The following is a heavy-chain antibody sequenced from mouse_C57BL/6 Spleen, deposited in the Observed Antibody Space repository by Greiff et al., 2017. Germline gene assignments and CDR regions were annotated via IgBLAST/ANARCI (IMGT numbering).Heavy chain of an antibody. V-gene: IGHV1-26*01. CDR1: GYTFTDYY. D-gene: IGHD1-1*01. CDR3: ARNWALLLRYPCY. J-gene: IGHJ2*01. CDR2: INPNNGGT. Sequence: EVQLQQSGPELVKPGASVKISCKASGYTFTDYYMNWVKQSHGKSLEWIGDINPNNGGTSYNQKFKGKATLTVDKSSSTAYMELRSLTSEDSAVYYCARNWALLLRYPCYWGQGTTLTVSS.